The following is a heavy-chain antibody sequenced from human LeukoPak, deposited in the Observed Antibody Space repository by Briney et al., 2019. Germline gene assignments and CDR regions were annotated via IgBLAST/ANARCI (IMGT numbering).Heavy chain of an antibody. J-gene: IGHJ4*02. Sequence: AGGSLRLSCAAAGFTFSSYAMSWVRQAPGKGLEWVSVISGSGGSTYYADSVKGRFTISRDNSKNTLYLQMNSLRAEDTAVYYCANPLEWLFPFDYWGQGTLVTVSS. D-gene: IGHD3-3*01. CDR2: ISGSGGST. CDR1: GFTFSSYA. CDR3: ANPLEWLFPFDY. V-gene: IGHV3-23*01.